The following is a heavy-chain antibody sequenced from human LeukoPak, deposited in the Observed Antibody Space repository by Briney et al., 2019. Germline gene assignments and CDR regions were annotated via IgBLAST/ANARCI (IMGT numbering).Heavy chain of an antibody. J-gene: IGHJ4*02. CDR2: IIPILGIA. V-gene: IGHV1-69*04. Sequence: GASVKVSCKASGYTFTSYGISWVRQAPGQGLEWTGRIIPILGIANYAQKFQGRVTITADKSTSTAYMELSSLRSEDTAVYYCARGGHYSSSSFDYWGQGTLVTVSS. CDR1: GYTFTSYG. D-gene: IGHD6-6*01. CDR3: ARGGHYSSSSFDY.